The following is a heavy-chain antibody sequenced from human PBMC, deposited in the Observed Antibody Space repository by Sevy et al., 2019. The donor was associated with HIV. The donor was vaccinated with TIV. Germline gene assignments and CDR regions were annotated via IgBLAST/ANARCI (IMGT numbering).Heavy chain of an antibody. J-gene: IGHJ4*02. CDR2: MHYSGGS. Sequence: SETLSLTCTVSGASISSNDYYWGWIRQPPGKGLEWIGSMHYSGGSYYNLSLLSRVTISLDTSKNHFSLKLTSLTAADTALYYCATNSPAGDSSGLDYWGQGTQVTVSS. CDR3: ATNSPAGDSSGLDY. CDR1: GASISSNDYY. D-gene: IGHD3-22*01. V-gene: IGHV4-39*02.